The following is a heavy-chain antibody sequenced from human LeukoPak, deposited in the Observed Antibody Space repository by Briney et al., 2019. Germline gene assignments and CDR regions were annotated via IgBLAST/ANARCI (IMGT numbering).Heavy chain of an antibody. J-gene: IGHJ3*02. D-gene: IGHD3-22*01. Sequence: SETLSLTCTVSGGSISSYYWRWIRQPPGKGLEWIGYIYYSGSTNYNPSLTSRVTISVDTSKKQFSLKLSSVTAADTAVYYCARYYYDSSRGFFDIWGQGTMVTVSS. V-gene: IGHV4-59*08. CDR1: GGSISSYY. CDR3: ARYYYDSSRGFFDI. CDR2: IYYSGST.